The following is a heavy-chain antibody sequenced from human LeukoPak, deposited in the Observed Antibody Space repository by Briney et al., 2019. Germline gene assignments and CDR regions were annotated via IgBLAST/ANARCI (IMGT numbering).Heavy chain of an antibody. CDR2: IYYSGST. CDR3: ARAGDGVLKDY. J-gene: IGHJ4*02. V-gene: IGHV4-59*01. CDR1: GGSIINYY. D-gene: IGHD3-9*01. Sequence: SETLSLTCTVSGGSIINYYWSWIRQPPGKGLEWIGYIYYSGSTNYNPSLKSRVTISVDTSKNQFSLKLSSVTAADTAVYYCARAGDGVLKDYWGQGTLVAVSS.